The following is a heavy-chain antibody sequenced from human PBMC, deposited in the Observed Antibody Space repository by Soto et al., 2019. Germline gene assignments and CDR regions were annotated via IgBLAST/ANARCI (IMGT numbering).Heavy chain of an antibody. J-gene: IGHJ4*02. V-gene: IGHV3-74*01. Sequence: GGSLRLSCAASGFTFSSYWMHWVRQAPGKGLVWVSRINSDGSSTSYADSVKGRFTISRDNAKNTLYLQMNSLRAEDTAVYYCAKEDCSGGSCYFGYWGQGTLVTVSS. CDR1: GFTFSSYW. D-gene: IGHD2-15*01. CDR2: INSDGSST. CDR3: AKEDCSGGSCYFGY.